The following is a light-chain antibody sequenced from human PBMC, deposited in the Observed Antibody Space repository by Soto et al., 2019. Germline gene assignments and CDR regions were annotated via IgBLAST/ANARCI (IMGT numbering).Light chain of an antibody. Sequence: QSVLTQPPSVSGAPGQRVTISCTGSSSNIGAGYDVLWYQQLPGTAPKLLIYGNSNRPSGVPDRFSGSNSGTSASLAITGLQAEDEADYYCQSYDSSLSGYYVFGTGTKVTVL. CDR3: QSYDSSLSGYYV. J-gene: IGLJ1*01. V-gene: IGLV1-40*01. CDR1: SSNIGAGYD. CDR2: GNS.